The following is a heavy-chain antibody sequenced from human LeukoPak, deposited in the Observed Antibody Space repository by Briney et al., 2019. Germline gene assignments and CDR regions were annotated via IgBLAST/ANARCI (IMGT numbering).Heavy chain of an antibody. CDR2: IIPIFGTA. J-gene: IGHJ6*03. V-gene: IGHV1-69*05. Sequence: SVKVSXKASGGTFSSYAISWVRQAPGQGLEWIGGIIPIFGTANYAQKFQGRVTITTDESTSTAYMELSSLRSEDTAVYYCARADDYVWGSYRLMSHYYYYMDVWGKGTTVTVSS. D-gene: IGHD3-16*02. CDR3: ARADDYVWGSYRLMSHYYYYMDV. CDR1: GGTFSSYA.